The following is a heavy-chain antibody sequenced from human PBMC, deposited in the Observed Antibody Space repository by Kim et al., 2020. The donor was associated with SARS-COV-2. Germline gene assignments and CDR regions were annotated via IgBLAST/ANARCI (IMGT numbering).Heavy chain of an antibody. CDR1: GGTFSSYA. J-gene: IGHJ4*02. Sequence: SVKVSCKASGGTFSSYAISWVRQAPGQGLEWMGGIIPIFGTANYAQKFQGRVTITADESTSTAYMELSSLRSEDTAVYYCARLGYGSGSFRKIHAKPWAGQSPGYFDYWGQGTLVTVSS. D-gene: IGHD3-10*01. CDR2: IIPIFGTA. CDR3: ARLGYGSGSFRKIHAKPWAGQSPGYFDY. V-gene: IGHV1-69*13.